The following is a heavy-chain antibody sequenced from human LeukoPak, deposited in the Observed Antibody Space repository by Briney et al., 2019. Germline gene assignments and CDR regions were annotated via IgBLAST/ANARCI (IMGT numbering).Heavy chain of an antibody. V-gene: IGHV3-30-3*01. D-gene: IGHD2-2*02. CDR1: GFTFSSYA. CDR3: AKDPHCSSTSCYTPGAFDI. Sequence: PGRSLRLSCAASGFTFSSYAMHWVRQAPGEGLEWVAVISYDGSNKYYADSVKGRFTISRDNSKNTLYLQMNSLRAEDTALYFCAKDPHCSSTSCYTPGAFDIWGQGTMVTVSS. J-gene: IGHJ3*02. CDR2: ISYDGSNK.